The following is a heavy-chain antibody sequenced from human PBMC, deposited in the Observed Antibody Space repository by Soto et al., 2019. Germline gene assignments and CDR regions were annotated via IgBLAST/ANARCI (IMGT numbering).Heavy chain of an antibody. CDR2: IVVGSGNT. J-gene: IGHJ6*02. V-gene: IGHV1-58*01. D-gene: IGHD3-3*01. CDR3: AADRRNDFWSGVTKLYYYYGMDV. CDR1: GFTFSSSA. Sequence: GASVKVSFKASGFTFSSSAVQWLRQARGQRLEWIGWIVVGSGNTNYAQMFQERVTITRDMSTSTAYMELSSLRSEDTAVYYCAADRRNDFWSGVTKLYYYYGMDVWGQGTTVTV.